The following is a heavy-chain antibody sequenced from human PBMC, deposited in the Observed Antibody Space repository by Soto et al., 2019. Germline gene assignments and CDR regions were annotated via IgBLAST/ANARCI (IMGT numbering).Heavy chain of an antibody. V-gene: IGHV1-18*01. Sequence: QVQLVQSGAEVRRPGASVKVACKASGYTFTSYGISWVRQAPGQGLEWMGWISAYNGTTNYAQKLLGRVTMTTDTSTSTAYVELRSLRSDDTAVYYCAREAIYSSGEGEHYMDVWGKGSTVTGSS. CDR2: ISAYNGTT. CDR3: AREAIYSSGEGEHYMDV. J-gene: IGHJ6*03. D-gene: IGHD6-25*01. CDR1: GYTFTSYG.